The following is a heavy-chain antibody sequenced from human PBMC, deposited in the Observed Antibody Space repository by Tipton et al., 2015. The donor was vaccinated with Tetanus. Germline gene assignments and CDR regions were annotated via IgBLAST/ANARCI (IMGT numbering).Heavy chain of an antibody. CDR3: ARDHGITWGGMGYYYGMDV. D-gene: IGHD3-16*01. CDR1: GDSLSNGDYY. J-gene: IGHJ6*02. Sequence: PSLTCTVSGDSLSNGDYYWSWIRQPPGKGLESIGYIYYSGSTYYNPSLKSRVTISVDTSKNQFSLRLSSVTAADTAVYYCARDHGITWGGMGYYYGMDVWGQGTTVTVSS. V-gene: IGHV4-30-4*01. CDR2: IYYSGST.